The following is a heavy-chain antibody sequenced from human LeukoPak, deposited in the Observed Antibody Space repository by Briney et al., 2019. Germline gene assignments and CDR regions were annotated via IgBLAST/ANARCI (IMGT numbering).Heavy chain of an antibody. CDR2: ISGSGGST. V-gene: IGHV3-23*01. CDR1: GFTFSSYA. Sequence: GGSLRLSCAASGFTFSSYAMSWVRQAPGKGLEWVSAISGSGGSTYYADSVKGRFTISRDNAKNSLYLQMNSLRAEDTAVYYCARERYYYDSSGYSKWFDPWGQGTLVTVSS. CDR3: ARERYYYDSSGYSKWFDP. J-gene: IGHJ5*02. D-gene: IGHD3-22*01.